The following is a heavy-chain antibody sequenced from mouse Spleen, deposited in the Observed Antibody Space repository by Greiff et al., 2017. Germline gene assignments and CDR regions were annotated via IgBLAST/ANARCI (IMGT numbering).Heavy chain of an antibody. J-gene: IGHJ3*01. V-gene: IGHV3-6*01. D-gene: IGHD1-3*01. CDR3: ARGYNYGFAY. CDR2: ISYDGSN. Sequence: EVQLVESGPGLVQPSQSLSLTCSVSGYSITSGYYSYWIRQFPGNKLEWMGYISYDGSNNYHPSLKNRISITRDTSKNQFFLKLNSVTTEDTATYYCARGYNYGFAYWGQGTLVTVSA. CDR1: GYSITSGYY.